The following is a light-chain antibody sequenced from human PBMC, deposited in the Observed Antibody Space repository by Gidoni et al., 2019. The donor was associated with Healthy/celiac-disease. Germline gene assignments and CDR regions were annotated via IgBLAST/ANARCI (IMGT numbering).Light chain of an antibody. V-gene: IGLV2-23*02. Sequence: QSALTQPASVSGSPGQSITISCTGTSSDFGRYNLVSWYQQHPGKAPKLMIYEVSKRPSGVSNRFSGSKSGNTASLTISGLQAEDEADYYCCSYAGSSTFVVFGGGTKLTVL. J-gene: IGLJ2*01. CDR3: CSYAGSSTFVV. CDR2: EVS. CDR1: SSDFGRYNL.